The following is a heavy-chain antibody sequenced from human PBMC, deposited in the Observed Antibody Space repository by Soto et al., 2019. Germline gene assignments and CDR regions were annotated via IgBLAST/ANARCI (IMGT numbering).Heavy chain of an antibody. D-gene: IGHD4-17*01. CDR1: GFTFSSYG. CDR3: ARGEGYGDYALGY. J-gene: IGHJ4*02. Sequence: QVQLVESGGGVVQPGRSLRLSCAASGFTFSSYGMHWVRQAPGKGLEWVAVIWYDGSNKYYADSVKGRFTISRENSKNTLYLQMNSLRAEDTAVYYCARGEGYGDYALGYWGQGTLVTVSS. CDR2: IWYDGSNK. V-gene: IGHV3-33*01.